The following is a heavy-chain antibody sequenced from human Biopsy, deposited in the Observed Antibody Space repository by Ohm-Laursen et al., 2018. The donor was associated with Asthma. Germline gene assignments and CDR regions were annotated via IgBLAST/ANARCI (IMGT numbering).Heavy chain of an antibody. CDR1: GGYMRSGNYY. V-gene: IGHV4-39*01. CDR3: VRGSSSWHHGPFHYYYGLDV. D-gene: IGHD6-13*01. Sequence: SDTLSLTCRLSSGSGGYMRSGNYYWGWIRQPPGKGLEWIGSIYYSGTTYYNPSLGSRFPVSADTSKIQFSLKLTSASAADTAVYYCVRGSSSWHHGPFHYYYGLDVWGQGTTATVSS. J-gene: IGHJ6*02. CDR2: IYYSGTT.